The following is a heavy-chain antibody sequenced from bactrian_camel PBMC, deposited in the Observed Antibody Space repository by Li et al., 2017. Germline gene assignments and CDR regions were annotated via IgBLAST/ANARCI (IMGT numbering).Heavy chain of an antibody. CDR2: IVTGGGTT. V-gene: IGHV3S1*01. CDR3: VRDAEEY. CDR1: GFTFISYW. J-gene: IGHJ4*01. Sequence: HVQLVESGGGLVQPGGSLRLSCAASGFTFISYWMYWVRQAPGKGLEWVSGIVTGGGTTYYADSVKGRFTISRDNAENTLYLQMNSLKPEDTAVYYCVRDAEEYWGQGTQVTVS.